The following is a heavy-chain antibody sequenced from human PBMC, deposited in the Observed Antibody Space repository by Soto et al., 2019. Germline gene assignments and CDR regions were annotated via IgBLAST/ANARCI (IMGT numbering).Heavy chain of an antibody. CDR2: ISYSGST. V-gene: IGHV4-31*03. CDR1: GDSMTTVGYY. CDR3: TRGDY. J-gene: IGHJ4*02. Sequence: QVQLQESGPGLVKPSQTLSLTCTVSGDSMTTVGYYWTWIRQHPGQGLEWIGFISYSGSTYYSSSLKGRAAISADTSKNQFSLKRNSVTAADTAVYYCTRGDYWGQGTLVTVSS.